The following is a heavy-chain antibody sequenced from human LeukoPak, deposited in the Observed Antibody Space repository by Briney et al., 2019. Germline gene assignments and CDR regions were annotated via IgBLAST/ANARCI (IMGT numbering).Heavy chain of an antibody. J-gene: IGHJ3*02. CDR3: ARHFRRGGIVDAFDI. Sequence: SETLSLTCTVSGGSITNYYWTWIRQPPGKGLEWIGYIYYSGSTYYNPSLKSRVTISVDTSKNQFSLKLSSVTAADTAVYYCARHFRRGGIVDAFDIWGQGTMVTVSS. CDR1: GGSITNYY. D-gene: IGHD1-26*01. CDR2: IYYSGST. V-gene: IGHV4-59*08.